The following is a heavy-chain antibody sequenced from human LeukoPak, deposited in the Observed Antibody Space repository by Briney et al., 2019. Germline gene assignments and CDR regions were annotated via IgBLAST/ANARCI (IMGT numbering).Heavy chain of an antibody. D-gene: IGHD2-15*01. CDR1: GLTVSGHY. V-gene: IGHV3-53*04. Sequence: PGGSLRLFCAASGLTVSGHYMSWVRQAPGEGLEWVSVIYSGADTYCQASVKGRFTISRHSSQNTLYLKMNSLRAEDTGVYCFAIGQYCSGGGGYSGSLGSWGQGTLVTVSS. CDR2: IYSGADT. J-gene: IGHJ5*02. CDR3: AIGQYCSGGGGYSGSLGS.